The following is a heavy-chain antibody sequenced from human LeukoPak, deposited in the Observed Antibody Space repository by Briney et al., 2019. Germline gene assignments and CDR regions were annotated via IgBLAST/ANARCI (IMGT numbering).Heavy chain of an antibody. D-gene: IGHD3-3*01. Sequence: SQTLSLTCTVSGGSISTDDSYGIWIRQPPGTGLEWIGYIYYIEITYYNPSLEGRVVISVDASKKQFSLKLSSVTAADTAVYYCARDLPPASTYDFWSGYSLGPIDYWGQGTLVTVSS. CDR3: ARDLPPASTYDFWSGYSLGPIDY. J-gene: IGHJ4*02. CDR2: IYYIEIT. CDR1: GGSISTDDSY. V-gene: IGHV4-30-4*01.